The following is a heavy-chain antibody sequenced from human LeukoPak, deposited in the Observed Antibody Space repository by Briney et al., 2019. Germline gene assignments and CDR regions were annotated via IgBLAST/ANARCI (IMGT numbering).Heavy chain of an antibody. CDR3: ARDYYDNKGGMDV. V-gene: IGHV3-30-3*01. CDR1: GFTFSSYA. Sequence: GGSLRLSCAASGFTFSSYAMHWVRQAPGKGLEWVAVISYDGSNKYYADSVKGRFTISRDNSKNTLYLQMSSLRAEDTAVYYCARDYYDNKGGMDVWGQGTTVTVSS. CDR2: ISYDGSNK. D-gene: IGHD3-22*01. J-gene: IGHJ6*02.